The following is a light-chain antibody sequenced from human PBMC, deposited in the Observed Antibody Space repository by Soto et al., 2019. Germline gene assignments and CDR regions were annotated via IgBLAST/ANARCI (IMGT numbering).Light chain of an antibody. CDR2: RNN. CDR3: AAWDDSLSAWV. Sequence: QSVLTQPPSASGTPGQRVTISCSGSSSNIGSNYVYWYQQLPGTAPKLLIYRNNQRPSGVPDRFSGSKSGTSASLAISGLRSEDEADYYCAAWDDSLSAWVFDGGTKLTVL. J-gene: IGLJ3*02. CDR1: SSNIGSNY. V-gene: IGLV1-47*01.